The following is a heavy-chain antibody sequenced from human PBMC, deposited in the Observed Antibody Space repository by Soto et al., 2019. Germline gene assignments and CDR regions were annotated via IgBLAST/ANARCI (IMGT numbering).Heavy chain of an antibody. Sequence: QVQLVQSGAEVKKPGSSVKVSCKASGGTFSSYAISWVRQAPGKGLELMGGIIPIFGTANYAQKFQGRVTITADKSTSTAYMELSSLRSEDTAVYYCAREGLEVDYGDYNWCDPWGQGSLVTVSS. CDR2: IIPIFGTA. CDR1: GGTFSSYA. D-gene: IGHD4-17*01. V-gene: IGHV1-69*06. J-gene: IGHJ5*02. CDR3: AREGLEVDYGDYNWCDP.